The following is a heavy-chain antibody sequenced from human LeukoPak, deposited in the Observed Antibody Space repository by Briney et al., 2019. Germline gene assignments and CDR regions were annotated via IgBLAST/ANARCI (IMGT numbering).Heavy chain of an antibody. Sequence: GGSLRLSCAVSGSTVKRNYMSWARQAPGKGLEWVSVIYSGGDTYYADSVKGRFTISRDNSKNTVHLQMNNLRPEDTAVYYCARLDDSNSRRPENDASDVWGQGTTVTVSS. V-gene: IGHV3-66*02. CDR3: ARLDDSNSRRPENDASDV. CDR1: GSTVKRNY. D-gene: IGHD3-22*01. CDR2: IYSGGDT. J-gene: IGHJ3*01.